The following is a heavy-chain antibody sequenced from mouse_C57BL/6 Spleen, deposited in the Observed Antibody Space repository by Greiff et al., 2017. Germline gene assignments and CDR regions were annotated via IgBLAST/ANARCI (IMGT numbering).Heavy chain of an antibody. CDR3: ARSPSYCDY. Sequence: VQLKQPGAELVMPGASVKLSCKASGYTFTSYWMHWLKQRPGQGLEWIGEIDPSDSYTNYNQKFKGKSTLTVDKSSSTAYMQLSSLTSEDSAVYYCARSPSYCDYWGQGTTLTVSS. J-gene: IGHJ2*01. V-gene: IGHV1-69*01. CDR2: IDPSDSYT. CDR1: GYTFTSYW.